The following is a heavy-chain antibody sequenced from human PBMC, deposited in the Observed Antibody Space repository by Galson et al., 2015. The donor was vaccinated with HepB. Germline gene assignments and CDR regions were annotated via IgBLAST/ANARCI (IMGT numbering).Heavy chain of an antibody. CDR3: TTDQFRYCSSTSCYMDDAFDI. D-gene: IGHD2-2*02. CDR1: GFTFSNAW. J-gene: IGHJ3*02. Sequence: SLRLSCAASGFTFSNAWMSWVRQAPGKGLEWVGRIKSKTDGGTTDYAAPVKGRFTISRDDSKNTLYLQMNSLKTEDTAVYYCTTDQFRYCSSTSCYMDDAFDIWGQGTMVTVSS. V-gene: IGHV3-15*01. CDR2: IKSKTDGGTT.